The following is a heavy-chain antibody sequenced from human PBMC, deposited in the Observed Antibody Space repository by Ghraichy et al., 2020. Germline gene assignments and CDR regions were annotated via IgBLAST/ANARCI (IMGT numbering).Heavy chain of an antibody. D-gene: IGHD6-19*01. Sequence: GGSLRLSCAASGFTFSSYSMNWVRQAPGKGLEWVSSISSSSSYIYYADSVKGRFTISRDNAKNSLYLQMNSLRAEDTAVYYCARDAYSSGWYLLFDYWGQGTLVTVSS. CDR3: ARDAYSSGWYLLFDY. CDR1: GFTFSSYS. CDR2: ISSSSSYI. J-gene: IGHJ4*02. V-gene: IGHV3-21*01.